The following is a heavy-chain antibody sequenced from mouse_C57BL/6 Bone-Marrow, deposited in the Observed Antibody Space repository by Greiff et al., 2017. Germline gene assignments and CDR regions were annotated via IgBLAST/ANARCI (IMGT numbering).Heavy chain of an antibody. CDR2: IWWDDDK. V-gene: IGHV8-8*01. CDR3: ARIKDNYGNYPFDY. J-gene: IGHJ2*01. CDR1: GFSLSTFGMG. D-gene: IGHD2-1*01. Sequence: QVTLKESGPGILQPSQTLSLTCSFSGFSLSTFGMGVGWIRQPSGKGLEWLAHIWWDDDKYYNPALKSRLTISKDTSKNQVFLKLANVDTADTATYYCARIKDNYGNYPFDYWGQGTTLTVSS.